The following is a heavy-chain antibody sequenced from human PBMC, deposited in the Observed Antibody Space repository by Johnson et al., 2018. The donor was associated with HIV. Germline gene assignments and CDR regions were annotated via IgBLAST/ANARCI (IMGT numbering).Heavy chain of an antibody. J-gene: IGHJ3*02. V-gene: IGHV3-7*03. CDR2: VKRHGRET. CDR3: ARADQWWSMGRSTMVSSADSFDI. D-gene: IGHD3-10*01. Sequence: VHLVESGGGEVQPGRSLRLSCAASGFNLSWVRQAPGKGLEWVANVKRHGRETYYMDSVKGRFTMSRDNAKKSLYLQMNSLRVEDTAVYYCARADQWWSMGRSTMVSSADSFDIWGQGTMVTISS. CDR1: GFN.